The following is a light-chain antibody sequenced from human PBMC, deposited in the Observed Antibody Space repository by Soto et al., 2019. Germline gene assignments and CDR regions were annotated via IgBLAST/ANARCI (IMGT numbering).Light chain of an antibody. CDR1: QDISSA. CDR3: QHFNNYPT. CDR2: DAS. J-gene: IGKJ5*01. Sequence: GDRVTITCRASQDISSALAWYQQKPGKAPKLLMNDASSLESGVPSRFSGSGSGADFTLTISSLQPEDFATYYCQHFNNYPTFGQGTRLEN. V-gene: IGKV1D-13*01.